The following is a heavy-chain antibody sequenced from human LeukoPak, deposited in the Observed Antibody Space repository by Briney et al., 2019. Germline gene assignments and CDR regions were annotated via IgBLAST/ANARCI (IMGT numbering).Heavy chain of an antibody. D-gene: IGHD1-26*01. V-gene: IGHV3-30*04. CDR3: ARQTWREGAAFLDY. CDR1: GFTFNNYA. Sequence: PGGSLRLSCAASGFTFNNYAMHWVRQAPGKGLDWVAVMSHDGRNIYYADSVKGRFTISRDTSKNTLYLQMNSLRAEDTAVYYCARQTWREGAAFLDYWGQGTLVTVSS. J-gene: IGHJ4*02. CDR2: MSHDGRNI.